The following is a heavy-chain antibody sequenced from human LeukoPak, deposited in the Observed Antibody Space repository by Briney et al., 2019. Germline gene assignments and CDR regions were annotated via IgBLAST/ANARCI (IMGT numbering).Heavy chain of an antibody. J-gene: IGHJ4*02. CDR3: TRVSIFGVVINPFDY. V-gene: IGHV3-21*01. CDR1: GFTFSSYS. D-gene: IGHD3-3*01. CDR2: ISSSSSYI. Sequence: GGSLRLSCAASGFTFSSYSMNWVRQAPGKGLEWVSSISSSSSYIYYADSVKGRFTISRDNARNTLYLQMNSLRAEDTAVYYCTRVSIFGVVINPFDYWGQGTLVSVSS.